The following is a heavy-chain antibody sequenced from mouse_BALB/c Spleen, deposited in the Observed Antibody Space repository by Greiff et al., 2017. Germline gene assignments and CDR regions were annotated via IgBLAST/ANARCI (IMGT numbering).Heavy chain of an antibody. D-gene: IGHD2-3*01. CDR2: ISSGGSYT. Sequence: EVKLVESGGGLVKPGGSLKLSCAASGFTFSSYTMSWVRQTPEKRLEWVATISSGGSYTYYPDSVKGRFTISRDNAKNTLYLQMSSLKSEDTAMYYCTRGEDGYSYMDYWGQGTTLTVSS. CDR3: TRGEDGYSYMDY. V-gene: IGHV5-6-4*01. CDR1: GFTFSSYT. J-gene: IGHJ2*01.